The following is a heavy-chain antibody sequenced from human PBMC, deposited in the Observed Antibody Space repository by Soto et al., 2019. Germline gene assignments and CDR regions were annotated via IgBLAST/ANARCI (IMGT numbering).Heavy chain of an antibody. CDR1: GFTFSSYG. D-gene: IGHD3-10*01. J-gene: IGHJ6*02. V-gene: IGHV3-30*18. CDR2: ISYDGSNK. CDR3: AKSLWFGETYYYGMDV. Sequence: QVQLVESGGGVVQPGRSLRLSCAASGFTFSSYGMHWVRQAPGKGLEWVAVISYDGSNKYYADSVKGRFTISRDNSKNTLYLQMNSRRAEDTAVYYCAKSLWFGETYYYGMDVWGQGTTVTVSS.